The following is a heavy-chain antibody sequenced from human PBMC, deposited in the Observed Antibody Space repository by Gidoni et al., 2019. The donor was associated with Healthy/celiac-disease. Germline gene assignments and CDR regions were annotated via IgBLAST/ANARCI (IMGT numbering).Heavy chain of an antibody. D-gene: IGHD3-22*01. CDR3: ARGGAIVESSDAFDI. CDR1: GYTFTSYY. CDR2: INPSGGST. V-gene: IGHV1-46*01. J-gene: IGHJ3*02. Sequence: QVQLVQSGAEVKKPGASVKVSCKASGYTFTSYYMHWVRQAPGQGLEWMGIINPSGGSTSYAQKFQGRVTMTRDTSTSTVYMELSSLRSEDTAVYYCARGGAIVESSDAFDIWGQGTMVTVSS.